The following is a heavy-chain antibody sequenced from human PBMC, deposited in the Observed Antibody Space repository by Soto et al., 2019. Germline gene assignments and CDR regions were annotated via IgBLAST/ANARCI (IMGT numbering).Heavy chain of an antibody. CDR1: GYSFTSYW. V-gene: IGHV5-51*01. D-gene: IGHD5-18*01. CDR3: ARLSGYSYDRGRNDY. Sequence: GESLKISCKGSGYSFTSYWIGWVRQMPGKGLEWMGIIYPGDSDTRYSPSFQGQVTISADKSISTAYLQWSSLKASDTAMYYCARLSGYSYDRGRNDYWGQGTLVTVSS. CDR2: IYPGDSDT. J-gene: IGHJ4*02.